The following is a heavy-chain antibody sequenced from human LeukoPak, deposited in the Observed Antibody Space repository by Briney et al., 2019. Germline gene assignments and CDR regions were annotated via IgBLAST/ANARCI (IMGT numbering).Heavy chain of an antibody. CDR1: GYTFTGYY. CDR3: AIGALIDY. D-gene: IGHD3-10*01. CDR2: MNPNSGNT. Sequence: ASXKVSCKASGYTFTGYYVHWVRQAPGQGLEWMGWMNPNSGNTGYAQKFQGRVTMTRNTSISTAYMELSSLRSEDTAVYYCAIGALIDYWGQGTLVTVSS. J-gene: IGHJ4*02. V-gene: IGHV1-8*02.